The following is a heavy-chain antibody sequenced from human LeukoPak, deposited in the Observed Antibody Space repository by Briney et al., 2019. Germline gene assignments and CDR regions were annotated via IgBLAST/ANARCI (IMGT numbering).Heavy chain of an antibody. CDR3: ARDPDSYGYSDDY. Sequence: GGSLRLSCAASGFTFSSYSMNWVRQAPGKGLEWVSYISSSSSTIYYADSVKGRFTISRDNAKNSLYLQMNSLRAEDTAVYYCARDPDSYGYSDDYWGQGTLVTVSS. D-gene: IGHD5-18*01. CDR2: ISSSSSTI. CDR1: GFTFSSYS. J-gene: IGHJ4*02. V-gene: IGHV3-48*01.